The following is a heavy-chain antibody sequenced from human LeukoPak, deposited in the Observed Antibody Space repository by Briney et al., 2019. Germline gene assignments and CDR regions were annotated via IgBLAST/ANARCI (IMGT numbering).Heavy chain of an antibody. V-gene: IGHV3-21*01. CDR2: ISSSSSYI. D-gene: IGHD5-18*01. CDR3: AKEYSNYFDS. Sequence: GGSLRLSCAASGFTFSSYAMSWVRQAPGKGLEWVSSISSSSSYIYYADSVKGRFTISRDNAKNSLYLQMNSLRAEDTAVYYCAKEYSNYFDSWGQGTLVTVSS. CDR1: GFTFSSYA. J-gene: IGHJ4*02.